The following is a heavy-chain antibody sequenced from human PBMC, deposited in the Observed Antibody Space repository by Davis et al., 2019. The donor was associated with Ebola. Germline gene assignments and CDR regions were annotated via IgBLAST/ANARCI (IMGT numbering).Heavy chain of an antibody. CDR3: ARHDRISGTTGDY. J-gene: IGHJ4*02. CDR1: GYSFTSYW. Sequence: GESLKISCKGSGYSFTSYWIGWVRQMPGTGLEWMGIIYPGDSDTKYSPSFQGQVTISADESITTAYLQWSSLKASDTAMYYCARHDRISGTTGDYWGQGTLVTVSS. D-gene: IGHD1-7*01. V-gene: IGHV5-51*01. CDR2: IYPGDSDT.